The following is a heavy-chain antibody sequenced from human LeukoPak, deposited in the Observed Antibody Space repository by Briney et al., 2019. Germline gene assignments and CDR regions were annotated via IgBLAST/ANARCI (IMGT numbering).Heavy chain of an antibody. V-gene: IGHV4-30-4*01. CDR1: GGSISSGDYY. CDR3: ARGPYGSGSHY. Sequence: PSETLSLTCTVSGGSISSGDYYWSWIRQPPGKGLEWIGYIYYSGTTYYNPSLKSRVTISVDTSMNQFSLKLTSVTAADTAVYFCARGPYGSGSHYWGQGTLVTVSS. CDR2: IYYSGTT. J-gene: IGHJ4*02. D-gene: IGHD3-10*01.